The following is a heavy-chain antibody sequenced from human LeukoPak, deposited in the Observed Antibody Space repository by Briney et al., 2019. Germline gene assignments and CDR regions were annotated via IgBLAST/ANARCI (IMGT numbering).Heavy chain of an antibody. CDR3: AKGYNWNDEYFDY. Sequence: GGSLRLSCAASGFTFSSYGMHWVRQAPGKGLEWVAVISYDGSNKYYADSVKGRFTISRDNSKNTLYLQMNSLRAEDTAVYYCAKGYNWNDEYFDYWGQGTLVTVSS. CDR1: GFTFSSYG. D-gene: IGHD1-1*01. J-gene: IGHJ4*02. V-gene: IGHV3-30*18. CDR2: ISYDGSNK.